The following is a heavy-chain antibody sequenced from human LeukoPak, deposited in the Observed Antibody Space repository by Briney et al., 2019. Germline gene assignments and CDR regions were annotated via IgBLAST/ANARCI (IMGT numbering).Heavy chain of an antibody. J-gene: IGHJ6*03. Sequence: KPGGSLRLSCAASGFTFSAYTMNWVRQAPGKGLEWVSSISSSSSYRYYADSVKGRLTISRDNAKNSLYLQMNSLRAEDTAVYYCARDRLWLSSYYYYYDMDVWGKGTTVTVSS. V-gene: IGHV3-21*01. CDR1: GFTFSAYT. CDR2: ISSSSSYR. D-gene: IGHD3-22*01. CDR3: ARDRLWLSSYYYYYDMDV.